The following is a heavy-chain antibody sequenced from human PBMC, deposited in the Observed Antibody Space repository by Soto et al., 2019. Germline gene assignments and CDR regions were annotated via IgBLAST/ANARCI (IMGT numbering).Heavy chain of an antibody. CDR2: ISGSGSGT. V-gene: IGHV3-23*01. CDR1: GFTFSSYS. D-gene: IGHD1-1*01. Sequence: GASLRLSCAASGFTFSSYSIYWVRQAPGKGLEWVSGISGSGSGTYYADSVKGRFTISRDNSKNTLYLQMNALRVEDTGVYYCTRGPRPTSTGTGAFWGQGTLVTV. CDR3: TRGPRPTSTGTGAF. J-gene: IGHJ4*02.